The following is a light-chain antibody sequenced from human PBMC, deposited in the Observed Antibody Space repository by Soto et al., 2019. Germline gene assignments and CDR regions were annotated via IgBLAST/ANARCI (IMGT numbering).Light chain of an antibody. CDR2: SAS. CDR1: QSVSSN. Sequence: EIEMTQSPATLSVSPGERVSLSCRASQSVSSNLAWYQQKPGQAPRLLIYSASTRATGIPARFSGSGSGTDFTLTISSLQPEDFATYYCQQSYSTPPMYTFGQGTKLEIK. V-gene: IGKV3-15*01. J-gene: IGKJ2*01. CDR3: QQSYSTPPMYT.